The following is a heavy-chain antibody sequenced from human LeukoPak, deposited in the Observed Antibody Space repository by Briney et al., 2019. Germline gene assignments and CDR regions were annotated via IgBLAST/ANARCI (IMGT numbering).Heavy chain of an antibody. CDR1: GFAFRSYA. Sequence: GGSLRLSCTASGFAFRSYAMAWVRQAPGKGLEGVAAIGSDGDRVHEDSVKGRFTISRDSSKSTLYLQMDNLRAEDTAVYFCAKSAGVATIYFDSWGQGALVTVSS. CDR3: AKSAGVATIYFDS. V-gene: IGHV3-23*01. CDR2: IGSDGDR. J-gene: IGHJ4*02. D-gene: IGHD3-3*01.